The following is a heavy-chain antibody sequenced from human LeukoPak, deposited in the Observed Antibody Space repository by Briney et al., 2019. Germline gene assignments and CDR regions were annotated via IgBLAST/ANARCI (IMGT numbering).Heavy chain of an antibody. D-gene: IGHD3-22*01. CDR3: ARARGYYDSSGYYYITNWFDP. CDR1: GGTFSSYA. Sequence: ASVKVSCKASGGTFSSYAISWVRQAPGQGLEWMGGIIPIFGTANYVQKFQGRVTMTRSTSISTAYMELSSLRSEDTAVYYCARARGYYDSSGYYYITNWFDPWGQGTLVTVSS. V-gene: IGHV1-69*05. J-gene: IGHJ5*02. CDR2: IIPIFGTA.